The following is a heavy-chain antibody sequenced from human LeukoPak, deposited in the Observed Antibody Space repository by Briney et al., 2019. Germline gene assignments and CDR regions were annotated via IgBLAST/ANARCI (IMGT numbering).Heavy chain of an antibody. V-gene: IGHV3-53*01. CDR1: GFTVSSNY. CDR3: ASSGWELLIAFDI. J-gene: IGHJ3*02. D-gene: IGHD1-26*01. CDR2: IYSGGST. Sequence: PGGSLRLSCAASGFTVSSNYMSWVRQAPGKGLEWVSVIYSGGSTYYADSVKGRFTISRDNSKNTLYLHMNSLRAEDTAVYYCASSGWELLIAFDIWGQGTMVTFSS.